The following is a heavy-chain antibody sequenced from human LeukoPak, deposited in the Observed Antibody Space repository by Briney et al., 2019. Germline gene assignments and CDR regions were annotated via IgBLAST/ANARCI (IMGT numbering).Heavy chain of an antibody. CDR2: ISSSSSYI. J-gene: IGHJ4*02. V-gene: IGHV3-21*01. CDR1: GFTFSSYS. CDR3: AGGPYRYCSGGSCYINY. Sequence: PGGSLRLSCAASGFTFSSYSMNWVRQAPGKGLEWVSSISSSSSYIYYADSVKGRFTISRDNAKNSLYLQMNSLRAEDTAVYYCAGGPYRYCSGGSCYINYWGQGTLVTVSS. D-gene: IGHD2-15*01.